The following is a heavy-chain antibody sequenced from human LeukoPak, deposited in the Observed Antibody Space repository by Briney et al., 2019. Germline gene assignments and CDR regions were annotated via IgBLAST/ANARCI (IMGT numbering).Heavy chain of an antibody. J-gene: IGHJ4*02. Sequence: ASMKVSCKASGYTFTGYYMHWVRQAPGQGLEWMGWINPNSGGTNYAQKFQGRVTMTRDTSISTAYMELSRLRSDDTAVYYCARDGIYYDSSGYSDYWAREPWSPSPQ. CDR3: ARDGIYYDSSGYSDY. CDR1: GYTFTGYY. V-gene: IGHV1-2*02. D-gene: IGHD3-22*01. CDR2: INPNSGGT.